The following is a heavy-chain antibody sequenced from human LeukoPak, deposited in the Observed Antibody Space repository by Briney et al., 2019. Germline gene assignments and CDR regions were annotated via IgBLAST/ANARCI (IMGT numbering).Heavy chain of an antibody. CDR1: GYTFTGYY. CDR2: INTNTGNP. J-gene: IGHJ5*02. V-gene: IGHV7-4-1*02. Sequence: ASVKVSCKASGYTFTGYYMHWVRQAPGQGLEWMGWINTNTGNPTYAQGFTGRFVFSLDTSVSTAYLQISSLKAEDTAVYYCARGIAAAPLDWFDPWGQGTLVTVSS. D-gene: IGHD6-13*01. CDR3: ARGIAAAPLDWFDP.